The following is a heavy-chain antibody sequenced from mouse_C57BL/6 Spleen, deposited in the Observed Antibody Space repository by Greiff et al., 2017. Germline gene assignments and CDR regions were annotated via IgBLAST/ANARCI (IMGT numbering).Heavy chain of an antibody. J-gene: IGHJ4*01. Sequence: VQLQQSGAELARPGASVKLSCKASGYTFTSYGISWVKQRTGLGLEWIGEIYPRSGNTYYNEKFKGKATLTADKSSSTAYMELRSLTSEDSAVYFCARKSDYYAMDYWGQGTSVTVSS. CDR2: IYPRSGNT. CDR1: GYTFTSYG. V-gene: IGHV1-81*01. CDR3: ARKSDYYAMDY.